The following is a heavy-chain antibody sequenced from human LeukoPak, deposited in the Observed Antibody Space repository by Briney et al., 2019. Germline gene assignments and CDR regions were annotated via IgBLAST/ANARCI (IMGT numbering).Heavy chain of an antibody. CDR3: AKNYGSGSYGFDY. Sequence: GGSLRLSCAASGFTFSSYSMNWVRQAPGKGLEWVSCISSSSSYIYYADSVKGRFTISRDNFKNTLYLQMNSLRVEDTALYYCAKNYGSGSYGFDYWGQGTLVTVSS. J-gene: IGHJ4*02. D-gene: IGHD3-10*01. V-gene: IGHV3-21*04. CDR2: ISSSSSYI. CDR1: GFTFSSYS.